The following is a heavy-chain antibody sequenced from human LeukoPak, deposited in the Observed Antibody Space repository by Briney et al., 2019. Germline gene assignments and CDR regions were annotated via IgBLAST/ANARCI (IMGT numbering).Heavy chain of an antibody. CDR3: ARGAYYHDY. Sequence: SETLSLTCTVSGCSISSGYYGSWIRQPPGKGLEWIGSIYDSGSTYYNPSLKSRVTISVDTSKNQFSLKLSSVTAADTAVYYCARGAYYHDYWGQGTLVTVSS. CDR2: IYDSGST. D-gene: IGHD3-10*01. V-gene: IGHV4-38-2*02. J-gene: IGHJ4*02. CDR1: GCSISSGYY.